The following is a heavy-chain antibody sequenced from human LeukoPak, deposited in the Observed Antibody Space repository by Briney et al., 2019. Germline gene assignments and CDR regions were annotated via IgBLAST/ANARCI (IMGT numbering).Heavy chain of an antibody. CDR1: GASIGSGDHY. Sequence: SETLSLTCTVSGASIGSGDHYWSWIRQTPGKGLEWIGYIYYSGNTYYNPSLKSRVSISVDTSKNQFSLKLRSVTAADTAVYYCARVVGDVLTGYYYYFDYWGQGTLVTVSS. CDR3: ARVVGDVLTGYYYYFDY. D-gene: IGHD3-9*01. J-gene: IGHJ4*02. V-gene: IGHV4-30-4*08. CDR2: IYYSGNT.